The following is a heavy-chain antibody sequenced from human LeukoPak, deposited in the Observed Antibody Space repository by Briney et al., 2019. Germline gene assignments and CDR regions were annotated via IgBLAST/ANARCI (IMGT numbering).Heavy chain of an antibody. V-gene: IGHV4-34*01. J-gene: IGHJ3*01. CDR1: GASFSGYY. CDR3: AKVYSSSSRDAFDV. D-gene: IGHD6-6*01. CDR2: INHSGST. Sequence: PSETLSLTCAVYGASFSGYYWSWIRQPPGKGLEWIGEINHSGSTNYNPSLKSRFTISVDTSENQFTLKLDSLTAADTAVYYCAKVYSSSSRDAFDVWGPGTMVTVSS.